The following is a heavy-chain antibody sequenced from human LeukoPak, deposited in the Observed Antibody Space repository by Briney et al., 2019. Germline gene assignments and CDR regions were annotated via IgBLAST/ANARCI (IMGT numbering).Heavy chain of an antibody. Sequence: SETLSLTCTVSGGSISSYYWNWIRQPPGKGLVWIGYIYYSGSTGYNPSLQSRVTISVDTSKNQFSLKVSSVTAADTAVYYCAKRGNWGFFDYWGQGSLVTVSS. V-gene: IGHV4-59*08. J-gene: IGHJ4*02. CDR1: GGSISSYY. CDR3: AKRGNWGFFDY. CDR2: IYYSGST. D-gene: IGHD7-27*01.